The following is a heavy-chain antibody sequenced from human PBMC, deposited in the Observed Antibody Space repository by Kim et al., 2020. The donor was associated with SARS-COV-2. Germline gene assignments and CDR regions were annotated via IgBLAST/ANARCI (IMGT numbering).Heavy chain of an antibody. J-gene: IGHJ4*02. D-gene: IGHD2-15*01. Sequence: SETLSLTCSVSGVSITSYYWSWIRQPPGKGLEWIGYIHYSGSTNYNPSLKSRVPISVDTSKNQFSLKLSSVTAADTAVYYCARQGDCRGCPCYPEGGDFDHWGQASLVTVSS. V-gene: IGHV4-59*08. CDR3: ARQGDCRGCPCYPEGGDFDH. CDR2: IHYSGST. CDR1: GVSITSYY.